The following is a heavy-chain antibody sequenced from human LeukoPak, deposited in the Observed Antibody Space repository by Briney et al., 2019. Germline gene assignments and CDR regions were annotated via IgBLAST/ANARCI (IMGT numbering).Heavy chain of an antibody. V-gene: IGHV1-69*13. CDR1: GGTFSSYA. J-gene: IGHJ6*04. CDR2: IIPIFGTA. Sequence: SVKVSCKASGGTFSSYAISWVRQAPGQGLEWMGGIIPIFGTANYAQRFQGRVRMTADESTSTAYMELSSLRSEDTAVYYCATGYCSSTSCYADYYYGMDVWGKGTTVTVSS. D-gene: IGHD2-2*01. CDR3: ATGYCSSTSCYADYYYGMDV.